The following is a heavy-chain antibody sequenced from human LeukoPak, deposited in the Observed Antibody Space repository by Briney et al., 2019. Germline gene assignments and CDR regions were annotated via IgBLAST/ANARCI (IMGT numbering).Heavy chain of an antibody. J-gene: IGHJ4*02. D-gene: IGHD3-10*01. CDR3: ARQSGSGNY. CDR1: GGSFSGYY. V-gene: IGHV4-59*08. Sequence: SETLSLTCAVYGGSFSGYYWSWIRQPPGKGLEWIGYIYYSGSTNYNPSLKSRVTISVDTSKNQFSLKLSSVTAADTAVYYCARQSGSGNYWGQGTLVTVSS. CDR2: IYYSGST.